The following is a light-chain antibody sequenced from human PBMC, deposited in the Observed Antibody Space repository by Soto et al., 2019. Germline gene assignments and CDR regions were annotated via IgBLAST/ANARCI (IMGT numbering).Light chain of an antibody. CDR3: QSYDSSLSAYV. Sequence: QSVLTQPPSVSGAPGQRVTISCTGSSSNIGAGYDVHWYQQLPGTAPKLLIYGNSNRPSGVPDRFSGSKSGTSASLAITGLQAEDEADYYCQSYDSSLSAYVFGTGTKVTVX. J-gene: IGLJ1*01. CDR1: SSNIGAGYD. V-gene: IGLV1-40*01. CDR2: GNS.